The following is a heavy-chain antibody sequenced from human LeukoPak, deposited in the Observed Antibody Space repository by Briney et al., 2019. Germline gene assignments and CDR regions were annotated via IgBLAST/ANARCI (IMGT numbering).Heavy chain of an antibody. CDR1: GGSISSYY. J-gene: IGHJ2*01. V-gene: IGHV4-59*01. CDR3: ARDKVNWYFDL. Sequence: KPSETLSLTCTVSGGSISSYYWSWTRQPPGKGLEWIGYIYYSGGTNYNPSLKSRVTISVDTSKNQFSLKLSSVTAADTAVYYCARDKVNWYFDLWGRGTLVTVSS. CDR2: IYYSGGT.